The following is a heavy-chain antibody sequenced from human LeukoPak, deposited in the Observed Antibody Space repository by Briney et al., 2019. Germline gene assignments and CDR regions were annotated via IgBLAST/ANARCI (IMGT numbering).Heavy chain of an antibody. V-gene: IGHV1-46*01. CDR1: GYTFTSYY. Sequence: ASVKVSCKASGYTFTSYYMHWVRQAPGQGLEWMGIINPSGGSTNYAQKFQGRVTMTRDTSTSTVYMELSSLRSEDTAVYYCARDSYSSSWYGYFDYWGQGTLVTVSS. CDR3: ARDSYSSSWYGYFDY. J-gene: IGHJ4*02. CDR2: INPSGGST. D-gene: IGHD6-13*01.